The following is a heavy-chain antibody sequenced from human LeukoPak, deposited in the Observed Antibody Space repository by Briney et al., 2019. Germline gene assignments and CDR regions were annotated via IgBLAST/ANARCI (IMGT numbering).Heavy chain of an antibody. J-gene: IGHJ6*03. Sequence: SETLSLTCTVSGDSISSYYWSWVRQPAGKRLEWIGRIYASGSTNYNPSLKSRVTMSIDTSKNQFSLKLSSVTAADTAVYYCARERRGMDYYYYYYMDVWGKGTTVTVSS. CDR2: IYASGST. D-gene: IGHD5-24*01. CDR3: ARERRGMDYYYYYYMDV. V-gene: IGHV4-4*07. CDR1: GDSISSYY.